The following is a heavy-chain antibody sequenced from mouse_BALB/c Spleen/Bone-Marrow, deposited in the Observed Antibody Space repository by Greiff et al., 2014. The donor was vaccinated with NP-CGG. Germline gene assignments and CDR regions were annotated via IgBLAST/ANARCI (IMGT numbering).Heavy chain of an antibody. CDR2: IYPGDGDT. CDR1: GYAFSSYW. Sequence: HVKQSGAELVRPGSSVKISCKASGYAFSSYWMNWVKQRPGQGLEWIGQIYPGDGDTNYNGKFKGKATLTADKSSSTAYMQLSSLTSEDSAVYFCARLDGYYPYYAMDYWGQGTSVTVSS. J-gene: IGHJ4*01. D-gene: IGHD2-3*01. V-gene: IGHV1-80*01. CDR3: ARLDGYYPYYAMDY.